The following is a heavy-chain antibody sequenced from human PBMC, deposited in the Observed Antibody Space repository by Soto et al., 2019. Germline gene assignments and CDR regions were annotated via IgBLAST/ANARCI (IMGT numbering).Heavy chain of an antibody. D-gene: IGHD3-3*01. CDR2: INHSGST. J-gene: IGHJ4*02. CDR1: GGSFSGYY. V-gene: IGHV4-34*01. Sequence: NPSETLSLTCAVYGGSFSGYYWSWIRQPPGKGLEWIGEINHSGSTNYNPSLKSRVTISVDTSKNQFSLKLSSVTAADTAVYYCARSYYYDFWSGYRYYFDYWGQGTLVTVSS. CDR3: ARSYYYDFWSGYRYYFDY.